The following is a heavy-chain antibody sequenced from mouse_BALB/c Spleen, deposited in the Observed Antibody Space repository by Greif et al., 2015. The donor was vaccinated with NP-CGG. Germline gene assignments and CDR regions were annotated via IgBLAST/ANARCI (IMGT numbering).Heavy chain of an antibody. D-gene: IGHD1-1*01. CDR1: GFTFSSYT. V-gene: IGHV5-6-4*01. J-gene: IGHJ3*01. Sequence: EVMLVESGGGLVKPGGSLKLSCAASGFTFSSYTMSWVRQTPEKRLEWVATISSGGSYTYYPDSVKGRFTISRDNAKNTLYLQMSSLKSEDTAMYYCTRDSGAGYYGSSSAWFAYWGQGTLVTVSA. CDR3: TRDSGAGYYGSSSAWFAY. CDR2: ISSGGSYT.